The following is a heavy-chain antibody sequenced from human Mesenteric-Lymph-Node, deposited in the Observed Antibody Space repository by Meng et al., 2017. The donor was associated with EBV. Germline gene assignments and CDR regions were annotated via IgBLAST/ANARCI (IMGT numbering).Heavy chain of an antibody. CDR2: VDPENDET. D-gene: IGHD3-16*01. CDR1: GYILTKSS. J-gene: IGHJ4*02. Sequence: QVQLVQSGAEVKKPGASVKVSCTGYILTKSSMHWVRQAPGRGLEWMGGVDPENDETTYAQKFQGRVTMTDDISTDTAYMELSSLRSEDTAVYYCATGGGGAHDYWGQGTLVTVSS. V-gene: IGHV1-24*01. CDR3: ATGGGGAHDY.